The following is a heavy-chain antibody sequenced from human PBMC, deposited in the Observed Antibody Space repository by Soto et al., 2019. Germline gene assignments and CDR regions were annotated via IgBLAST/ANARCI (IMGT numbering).Heavy chain of an antibody. CDR2: MNPNSGNT. CDR3: VRVVVVPAAMPPYYYYYMDV. CDR1: GYTFSSYD. V-gene: IGHV1-8*01. D-gene: IGHD2-2*01. J-gene: IGHJ6*03. Sequence: ASVKVSCKASGYTFSSYDINWVRQATGQGLEWMGWMNPNSGNTGYAQKFQGRVTMTRNTSISTAYMELSSLRSEDTAVYYCVRVVVVPAAMPPYYYYYMDVWGKGTTVTVSS.